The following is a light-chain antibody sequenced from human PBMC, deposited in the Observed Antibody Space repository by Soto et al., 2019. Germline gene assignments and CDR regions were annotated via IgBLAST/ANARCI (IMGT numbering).Light chain of an antibody. V-gene: IGLV1-51*02. CDR1: SSNIGNKY. Sequence: QSVLTQPPSVSAAPGQKVTISCSGSSSNIGNKYVSWYQQLPGAAPKLLIYENDKRPSGIPDRFSGSKSGASATLGITGLQTGDEADYYCGSWDTSLSVGVFGGGTKVTVL. CDR2: END. CDR3: GSWDTSLSVGV. J-gene: IGLJ3*02.